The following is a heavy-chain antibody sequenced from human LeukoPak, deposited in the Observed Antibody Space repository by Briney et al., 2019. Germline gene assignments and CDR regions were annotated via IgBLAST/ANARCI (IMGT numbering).Heavy chain of an antibody. J-gene: IGHJ4*02. CDR2: TKQDGSEK. D-gene: IGHD3-10*01. Sequence: GGSLRLSCAASGFTFSSYWMSWVRQAPGKGLEWVANTKQDGSEKYYVDSVKGRFTISRDDAKNSLYLQMNSLRAEDTAVYYCARSLWFGELYGAGFDYWGQGTLVTVSS. CDR3: ARSLWFGELYGAGFDY. V-gene: IGHV3-7*01. CDR1: GFTFSSYW.